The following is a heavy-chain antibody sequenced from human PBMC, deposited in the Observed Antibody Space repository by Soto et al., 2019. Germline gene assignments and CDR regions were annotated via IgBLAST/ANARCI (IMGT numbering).Heavy chain of an antibody. J-gene: IGHJ6*02. CDR3: ARDLEPDRLWFGELPYYYYGMDV. D-gene: IGHD3-10*01. Sequence: GGSLRLSCAASGFTFSSYSMNWVRQAPGKGLEWVSSISSSSSYIYYADSVKGRFTISRDNAKNSLYLQMNSLRAEDTAVYYCARDLEPDRLWFGELPYYYYGMDVWGQGTTVTVSS. V-gene: IGHV3-21*01. CDR2: ISSSSSYI. CDR1: GFTFSSYS.